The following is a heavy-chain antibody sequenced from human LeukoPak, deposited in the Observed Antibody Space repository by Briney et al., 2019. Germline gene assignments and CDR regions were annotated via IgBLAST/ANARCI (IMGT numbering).Heavy chain of an antibody. CDR3: AGGYCSGGSCYSSPAYYFDY. CDR1: GGSISSYY. D-gene: IGHD2-15*01. Sequence: PSETLSLTCTVSGGSISSYYWSWIRQPPGKGLEWIGYIYYSGSTNYNPSLKSRVTISVDTSKNQFSLKLSSVTAADTAVYYCAGGYCSGGSCYSSPAYYFDYWGQGTLVTVSS. CDR2: IYYSGST. J-gene: IGHJ4*02. V-gene: IGHV4-59*12.